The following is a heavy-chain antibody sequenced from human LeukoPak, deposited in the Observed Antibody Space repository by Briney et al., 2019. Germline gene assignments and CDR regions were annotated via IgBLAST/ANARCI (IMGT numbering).Heavy chain of an antibody. Sequence: GGSLRLSCAASGFTFSSYSMNWVRQAPGKGLEWVSSISSSSSYIYYADSVKGRFTISRDNSKNTLLLQMNSLRAEDTAVYYCATPAYRDRGGFDHWGQGTLVTVSS. V-gene: IGHV3-21*04. CDR2: ISSSSSYI. CDR3: ATPAYRDRGGFDH. CDR1: GFTFSSYS. D-gene: IGHD1-26*01. J-gene: IGHJ4*02.